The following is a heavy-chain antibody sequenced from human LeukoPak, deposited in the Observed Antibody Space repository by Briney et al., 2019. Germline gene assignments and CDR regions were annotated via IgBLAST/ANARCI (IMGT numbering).Heavy chain of an antibody. CDR3: ARHLSDCSSTSCFFDY. V-gene: IGHV5-51*01. D-gene: IGHD2-2*01. J-gene: IGHJ4*02. CDR2: IYPGDSDT. CDR1: GYSFTSYW. Sequence: GESLKISCKGSGYSFTSYWIGWVRQMPGKGLEWMGIIYPGDSDTRYSPSFQGQVTISADKSISTAYLQWSSLKASDTAMYYRARHLSDCSSTSCFFDYWGQGTLVTVSS.